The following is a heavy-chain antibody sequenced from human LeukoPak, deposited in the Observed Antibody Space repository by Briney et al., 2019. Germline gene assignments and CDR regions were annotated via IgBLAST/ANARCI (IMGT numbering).Heavy chain of an antibody. J-gene: IGHJ4*02. Sequence: GGSLRLSCGVLELAFPADGSNWFAQAPGKGLEWVANINQDGTKNYYLDSVKGRFTISRDNAKNSLYLQMNSLRADATAYYYSTREANPMPGVCFDSWGQGSLVTVSS. D-gene: IGHD2-2*01. V-gene: IGHV3-7*01. CDR2: INQDGTKN. CDR3: TREANPMPGVCFDS. CDR1: ELAFPADG.